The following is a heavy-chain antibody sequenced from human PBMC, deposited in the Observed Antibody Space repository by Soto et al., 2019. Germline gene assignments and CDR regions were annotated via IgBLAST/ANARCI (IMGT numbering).Heavy chain of an antibody. CDR2: IYYSGST. J-gene: IGHJ2*01. D-gene: IGHD2-15*01. CDR1: GGSISSSTYY. Sequence: SETLSLTCTVSGGSISSSTYYWGWIRQPPGKGLEWIGSIYYSGSTYYNPSLKSRVTISVDTSKNQFSLKLTSVTAADTAVYYFARPGNIVGCCWWYFDLWGRGTLVTVSS. V-gene: IGHV4-39*01. CDR3: ARPGNIVGCCWWYFDL.